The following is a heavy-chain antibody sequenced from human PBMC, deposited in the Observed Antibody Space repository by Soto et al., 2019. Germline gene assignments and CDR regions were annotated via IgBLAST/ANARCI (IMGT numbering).Heavy chain of an antibody. D-gene: IGHD1-26*01. CDR1: GGTFSRYG. CDR3: ASQAGATGNYYSGMDV. J-gene: IGHJ6*02. CDR2: IIPIFGTA. V-gene: IGHV1-69*12. Sequence: QVQLVQSGAEVKKPGSSVKVSCKASGGTFSRYGISWVRQAPGQGLEWMGGIIPIFGTANYAQKFQGRVTITAEESTSTAYMELSSLRSEDTAVYYRASQAGATGNYYSGMDVWGQGTTVTVSS.